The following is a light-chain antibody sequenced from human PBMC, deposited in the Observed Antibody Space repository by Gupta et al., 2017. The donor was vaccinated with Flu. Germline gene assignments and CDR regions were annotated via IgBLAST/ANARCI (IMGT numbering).Light chain of an antibody. CDR2: GNS. Sequence: QSVLTPPPSVSGAPGQRVTISCTGSSSNIGTGYDVHWYQQLPGTAPKLLIYGNSNRPSGVPDRFSGSKPGTSASLAMSGLQAEDEAEYYCQSYDSSLSGSYMVFGAGTKFTVL. V-gene: IGLV1-40*01. CDR1: SSNIGTGYD. CDR3: QSYDSSLSGSYMV. J-gene: IGLJ2*01.